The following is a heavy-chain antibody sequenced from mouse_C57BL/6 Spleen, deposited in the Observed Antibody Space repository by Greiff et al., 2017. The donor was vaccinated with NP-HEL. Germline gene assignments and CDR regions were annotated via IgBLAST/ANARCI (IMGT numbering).Heavy chain of an antibody. CDR2: INYDGSST. D-gene: IGHD1-1*01. CDR3: AREDYYGSSPAWFAY. CDR1: GFTFSDYY. Sequence: EVKLVESEGGLVQPGSSMKLSCTASGFTFSDYYMAWVRQGPEKGLEWVANINYDGSSTYYLDSLKSRFIISRDNAKNILYLQMSSLKSEDTATYYCAREDYYGSSPAWFAYWGQGTLVTVSA. J-gene: IGHJ3*01. V-gene: IGHV5-16*01.